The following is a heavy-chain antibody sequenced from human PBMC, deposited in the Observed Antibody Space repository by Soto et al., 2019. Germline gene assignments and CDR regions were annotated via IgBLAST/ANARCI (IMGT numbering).Heavy chain of an antibody. CDR1: GFTFSSYA. D-gene: IGHD3-9*01. CDR3: VKGLFDWLTGDYFGY. V-gene: IGHV3-64D*06. J-gene: IGHJ4*02. CDR2: ISSNGGST. Sequence: GGSLRLSCSASGFTFSSYAMHWVRQAPGKGLEYVSAISSNGGSTYYADSVKGRFTISRDNSKNTLYLQMSSLRAEDTAVYYCVKGLFDWLTGDYFGYWGQGTLVTVSS.